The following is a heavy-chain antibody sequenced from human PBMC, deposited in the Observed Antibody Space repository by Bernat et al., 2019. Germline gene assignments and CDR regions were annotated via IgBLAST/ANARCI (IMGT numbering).Heavy chain of an antibody. V-gene: IGHV3-30-3*01. CDR2: ISYDGSNK. D-gene: IGHD3-3*01. CDR1: GFTFSSYA. CDR3: ASNDFWSGYYSSRPYCYYGMDV. Sequence: QVQLVESGGGVVQPGRSLRLSCAASGFTFSSYAMHWVRQAPGKGLEWVAVISYDGSNKYYADSVKGRFTISRDNSKNTLYLQMNSLRAKDTAVYYCASNDFWSGYYSSRPYCYYGMDVWGQGTTVTVSS. J-gene: IGHJ6*02.